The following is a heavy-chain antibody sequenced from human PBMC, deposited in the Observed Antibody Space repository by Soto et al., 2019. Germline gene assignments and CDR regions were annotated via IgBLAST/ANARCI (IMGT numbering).Heavy chain of an antibody. CDR2: ISAYNGNT. CDR3: ARDPSTINKLIGVWFDP. Sequence: GASVKVSCKASGYTFTSYGISWVRQAPGQGLEWMGWISAYNGNTNYAQRFQGRVTFTADASTSTVYLELSSLRSEDTAMYYCARDPSTINKLIGVWFDPWGQGTLVTVSS. D-gene: IGHD4-4*01. V-gene: IGHV1-18*01. CDR1: GYTFTSYG. J-gene: IGHJ5*02.